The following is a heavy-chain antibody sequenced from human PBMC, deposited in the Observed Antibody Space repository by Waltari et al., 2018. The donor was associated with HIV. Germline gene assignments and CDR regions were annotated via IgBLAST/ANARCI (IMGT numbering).Heavy chain of an antibody. CDR1: GFIVSSNY. CDR2: IHSGGST. D-gene: IGHD7-27*01. V-gene: IGHV3-53*04. Sequence: EVQLVESGGGLVQRGGSLRLSCVASGFIVSSNYMNWVRQAPGKGLEGVAVIHSGGSTYYADSVKGRFTISRHNSKNTLYLQMNSLRAEDTAVYYCARGRLVTGGFGMDVWGQGTTVTVSS. CDR3: ARGRLVTGGFGMDV. J-gene: IGHJ6*02.